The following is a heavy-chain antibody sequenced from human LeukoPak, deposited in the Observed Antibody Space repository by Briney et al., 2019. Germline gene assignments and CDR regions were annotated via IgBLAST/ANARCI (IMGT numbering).Heavy chain of an antibody. D-gene: IGHD1-20*01. CDR3: ARGNWKKDLGNWFDP. CDR1: GYTFTSYY. J-gene: IGHJ5*02. Sequence: VASVKVSCKASGYTFTSYYMHWVRQAPGQGLEWMGLINPSGGSTSYAQKFQGRVTMTRDMSTSTVYMELSSLRSEDTAVYYCARGNWKKDLGNWFDPWGQGTLVTVSS. V-gene: IGHV1-46*01. CDR2: INPSGGST.